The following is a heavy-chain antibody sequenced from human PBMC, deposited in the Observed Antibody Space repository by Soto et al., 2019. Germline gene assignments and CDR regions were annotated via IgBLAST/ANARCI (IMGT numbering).Heavy chain of an antibody. D-gene: IGHD4-17*01. CDR2: INPSGGST. Sequence: VSVKVSCKASGYTFTSYYMHWVRQAPGQGLEWMGIINPSGGSTSYAQKFQGRVTMTRDTSTSTVYMELSSLRSEDTAVYYCARDHYGDSGDSYFDYWGQGTRVTVSS. CDR3: ARDHYGDSGDSYFDY. V-gene: IGHV1-46*01. CDR1: GYTFTSYY. J-gene: IGHJ4*02.